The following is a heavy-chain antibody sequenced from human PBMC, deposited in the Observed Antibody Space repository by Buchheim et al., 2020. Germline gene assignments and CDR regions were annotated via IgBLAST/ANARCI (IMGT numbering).Heavy chain of an antibody. CDR3: ATERGGGYSNFRGIFDY. CDR2: IYYSGST. V-gene: IGHV4-31*03. D-gene: IGHD4-11*01. CDR1: GGSISSGGYY. J-gene: IGHJ4*02. Sequence: QVQLQESGPGLVKPSQTLSLTCTVSGGSISSGGYYWNWIRQHPGKGLEWIGYIYYSGSTYYNPSLKSRVTISVDTSKNQFSLKLSSVTAADTAVYYCATERGGGYSNFRGIFDYWGQGTL.